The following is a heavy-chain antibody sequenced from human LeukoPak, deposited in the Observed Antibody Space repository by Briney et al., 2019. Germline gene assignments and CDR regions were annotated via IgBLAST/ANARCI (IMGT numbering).Heavy chain of an antibody. CDR1: GYTFTSYG. CDR3: ARDYSNYVLFLPLYYYGMDV. D-gene: IGHD4-11*01. J-gene: IGHJ6*02. CDR2: ISAYNGNT. V-gene: IGHV1-18*01. Sequence: ASVKVSCTASGYTFTSYGISWVRQAPGQGLEWMGWISAYNGNTNYAQKLQGRVTMTTDTSTSTAYMELRSLRSDDTAVYYCARDYSNYVLFLPLYYYGMDVWGQGTTVTVSS.